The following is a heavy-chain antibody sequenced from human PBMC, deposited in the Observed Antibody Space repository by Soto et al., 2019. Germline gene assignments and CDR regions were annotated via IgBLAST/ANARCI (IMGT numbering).Heavy chain of an antibody. D-gene: IGHD6-6*01. CDR2: IYYSGST. CDR3: ASYSSSPRSVGYYYYYYGMDV. Sequence: SETLSLTCTVSGGSISSGDYYWSWIRQPPGKGLEWIGYIYYSGSTYYNPSLKSRVTISVDTSKNQFSLKLSSVTAADTAVYYCASYSSSPRSVGYYYYYYGMDVWGQGTTVTVS. J-gene: IGHJ6*02. CDR1: GGSISSGDYY. V-gene: IGHV4-30-4*01.